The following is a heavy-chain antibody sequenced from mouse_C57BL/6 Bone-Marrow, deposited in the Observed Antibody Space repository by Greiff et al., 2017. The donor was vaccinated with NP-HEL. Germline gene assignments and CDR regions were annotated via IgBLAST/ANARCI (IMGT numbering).Heavy chain of an antibody. CDR2: ISNGGGST. Sequence: EVKLQESGGGLVQPGGSLKLSCAASGFTFSDYYMYWVRQTPEKRLEWVAYISNGGGSTYYPDTVKGRFTISRDNAKNTLNLQISRLKSEDTAMYYCARQGIYAYWYFDVWGTGTTVTVSS. V-gene: IGHV5-12*01. D-gene: IGHD2-3*01. J-gene: IGHJ1*03. CDR1: GFTFSDYY. CDR3: ARQGIYAYWYFDV.